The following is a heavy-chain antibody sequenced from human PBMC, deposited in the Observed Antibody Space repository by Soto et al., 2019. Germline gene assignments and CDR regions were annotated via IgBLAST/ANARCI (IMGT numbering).Heavy chain of an antibody. CDR1: GFTFTSYW. CDR2: INSDGSST. V-gene: IGHV3-74*01. CDR3: ARLYSRSSVSPFQH. Sequence: EVQLVESGGGLVQPGGSLRLSCAASGFTFTSYWMHWVRQAPGKGLVWVSRINSDGSSTSYADSVKGRFTISRDNAKNMLYLQMNTLRAEDTAVYYCARLYSRSSVSPFQHWGQGTLVTVSS. D-gene: IGHD6-6*01. J-gene: IGHJ1*01.